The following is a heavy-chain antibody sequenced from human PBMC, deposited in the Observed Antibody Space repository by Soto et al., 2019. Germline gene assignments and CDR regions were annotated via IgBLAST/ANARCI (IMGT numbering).Heavy chain of an antibody. D-gene: IGHD3-16*01. CDR2: IDSRTTTI. Sequence: PGGSLRLSCAASGFTFSSYAMAWVRQAPGKGLEWVSYIDSRTTTIYYADSVKGRFTISRDNARNSLYLQMNSLRDEDTAVYYCARQTWDYHSSNFDYWGLGTLVTVSS. J-gene: IGHJ4*02. V-gene: IGHV3-48*02. CDR1: GFTFSSYA. CDR3: ARQTWDYHSSNFDY.